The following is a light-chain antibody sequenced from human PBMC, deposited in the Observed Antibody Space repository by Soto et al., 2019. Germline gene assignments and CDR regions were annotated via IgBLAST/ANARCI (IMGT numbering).Light chain of an antibody. CDR3: HQYNGWPRT. CDR2: GTS. Sequence: TQSPSSLSASVGDRVTITCRASQNISRSLAWYHQKPGQGPRLLIYGTSTRAGGVPARFSGGASGTDFPLTITRLQSEDFAVYYCHQYNGWPRTFGQGTKVDIK. CDR1: QNISRS. J-gene: IGKJ1*01. V-gene: IGKV3-15*01.